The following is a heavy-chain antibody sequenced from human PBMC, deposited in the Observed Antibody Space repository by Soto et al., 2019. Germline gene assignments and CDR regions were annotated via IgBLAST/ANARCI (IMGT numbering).Heavy chain of an antibody. CDR3: AKTGDEYSSSSSDY. D-gene: IGHD6-6*01. CDR1: GFTFSSYG. Sequence: GGSLRLSCAASGFTFSSYGMHWVRQAPGKGLEWVAVISYDGSNKYYADSVKGRFTISRDNSKNTLYLQMNSLRAEDTAVYYCAKTGDEYSSSSSDYWGQGTLVTVSS. J-gene: IGHJ4*02. CDR2: ISYDGSNK. V-gene: IGHV3-30*18.